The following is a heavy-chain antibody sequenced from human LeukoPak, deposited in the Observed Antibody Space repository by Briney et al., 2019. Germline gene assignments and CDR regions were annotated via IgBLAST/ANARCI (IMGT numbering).Heavy chain of an antibody. V-gene: IGHV3-11*04. CDR2: ISSSGSTI. D-gene: IGHD6-19*01. CDR1: GFTFSDYY. Sequence: SGGSLRLSCAASGFTFSDYYMSWIRQAPGKGLEWVSYISSSGSTIYYADSVKGRFTISRDNAKNSLYLQMNSLRAEDTAVYYCARTRSSGWTNDAFDIWGQGTMVTVSS. CDR3: ARTRSSGWTNDAFDI. J-gene: IGHJ3*02.